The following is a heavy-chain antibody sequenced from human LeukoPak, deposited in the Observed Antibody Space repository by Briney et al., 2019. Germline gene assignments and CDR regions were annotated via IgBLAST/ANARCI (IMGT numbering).Heavy chain of an antibody. CDR3: ARAVVPAAIVDY. D-gene: IGHD2-2*02. Sequence: SETLSLTCTVSGGSISSYYWSWIRQPPGKGLEWIGYIYTSGSTNYNPSLKSRVTISVDTSKNQFSLKLSSVTAADTAVCYCARAVVPAAIVDYWGQGTLVTVSS. CDR2: IYTSGST. CDR1: GGSISSYY. V-gene: IGHV4-4*09. J-gene: IGHJ4*02.